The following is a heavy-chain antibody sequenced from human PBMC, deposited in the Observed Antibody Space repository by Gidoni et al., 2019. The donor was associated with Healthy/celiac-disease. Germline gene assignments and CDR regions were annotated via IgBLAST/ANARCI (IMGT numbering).Heavy chain of an antibody. J-gene: IGHJ6*02. CDR1: GGSISSSSYY. D-gene: IGHD3-10*01. CDR3: AIITMVRGVMVYYGMDV. CDR2: IYYSGST. V-gene: IGHV4-39*07. Sequence: QLQLQESGPGLVKPSETLSLTCTVSGGSISSSSYYWGWIRQPPGKGLEWIGSIYYSGSTYYNPSLKSRVTISVDTSKNQFSLKLSSVTAADTAVYYCAIITMVRGVMVYYGMDVWGQGTTVTVSS.